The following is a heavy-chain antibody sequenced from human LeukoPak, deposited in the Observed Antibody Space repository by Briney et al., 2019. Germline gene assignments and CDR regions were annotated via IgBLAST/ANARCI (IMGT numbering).Heavy chain of an antibody. D-gene: IGHD4-17*01. J-gene: IGHJ4*02. CDR1: GFTFNAFG. Sequence: GGSLRLSCAASGFTFNAFGMNWVRQAPGKGLEWVSYIGTTSGAIYYADSVKGRFTISRDSAKNSLYLQMNSLRAEDTAVYYCARVGARQILEYWGQGTQVTVSS. CDR3: ARVGARQILEY. V-gene: IGHV3-48*01. CDR2: IGTTSGAI.